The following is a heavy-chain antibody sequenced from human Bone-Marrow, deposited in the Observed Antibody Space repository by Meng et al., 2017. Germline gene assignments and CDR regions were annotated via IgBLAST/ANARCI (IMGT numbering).Heavy chain of an antibody. CDR2: IYHSGIT. V-gene: IGHV4-4*02. CDR3: ARDPTGGEDHQRV. CDR1: GGSISSSNW. Sequence: QVRLQESGPGLVKPSQTLSRTCTVSGGSISSSNWWSWVRQPPGKGLEWIGKIYHSGITIYNPSLKSRVTMSVDNSKNQFSLKLNSMTAADTAVYYCARDPTGGEDHQRVWGQGTLVTVSS. J-gene: IGHJ4*02. D-gene: IGHD1-14*01.